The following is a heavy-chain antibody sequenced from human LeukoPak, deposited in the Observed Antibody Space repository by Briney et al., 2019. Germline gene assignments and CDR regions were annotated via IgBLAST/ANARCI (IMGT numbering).Heavy chain of an antibody. Sequence: GGSLRLSCAASGFTFSSYWMHWVRQAPGKGLVWVSRIKSDGSSTSYADSVKGRFTISRDNAKNTLYLQMNSLRAEDTAVYYCARAYYYYMDVWAKGPRSPSP. J-gene: IGHJ6*03. CDR1: GFTFSSYW. V-gene: IGHV3-74*01. CDR2: IKSDGSST. CDR3: ARAYYYYMDV.